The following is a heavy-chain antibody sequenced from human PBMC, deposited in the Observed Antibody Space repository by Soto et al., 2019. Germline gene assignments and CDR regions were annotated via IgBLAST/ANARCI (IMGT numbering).Heavy chain of an antibody. V-gene: IGHV1-69*04. CDR3: AKDQQRGPPSGFDP. Sequence: GASVKVSCKASGGTFSSYTISWVRQAPGQGLEWMGRIIPILGIANYAQKFQGRVTITADKSTSTAYMELSSLRSEDTAVYYCAKDQQRGPPSGFDPWGQGTLVTVSS. J-gene: IGHJ5*02. CDR2: IIPILGIA. D-gene: IGHD6-25*01. CDR1: GGTFSSYT.